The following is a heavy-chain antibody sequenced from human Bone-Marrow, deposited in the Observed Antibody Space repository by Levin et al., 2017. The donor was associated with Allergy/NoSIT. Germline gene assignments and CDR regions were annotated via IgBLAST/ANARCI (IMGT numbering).Heavy chain of an antibody. Sequence: SSETLSLTCAVSGGSISSSNWWSWVRQPPGKGLEWIGEIYHSGSTNYNPSLKSRVTISVDKSKNQFSLKLSSVTAADTAVYYCARGRGAGQPRGLYYFDYWGQGTLVTVSS. V-gene: IGHV4-4*02. CDR1: GGSISSSNW. J-gene: IGHJ4*02. D-gene: IGHD6-19*01. CDR3: ARGRGAGQPRGLYYFDY. CDR2: IYHSGST.